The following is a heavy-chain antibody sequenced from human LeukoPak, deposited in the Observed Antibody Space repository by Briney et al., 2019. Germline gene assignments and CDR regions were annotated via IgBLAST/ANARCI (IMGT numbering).Heavy chain of an antibody. CDR2: IRYDGSNK. D-gene: IGHD3-10*01. Sequence: PGGSLRLSCAASGFTFSSYGMHWVRQAPAKGLELVAFIRYDGSNKYYADSVKGRFTISRDNSKNTLYLQMDSLRAEDTAVYSCAKDSVWFGEPNWFDPWGQGTLVTVSS. J-gene: IGHJ5*02. CDR1: GFTFSSYG. CDR3: AKDSVWFGEPNWFDP. V-gene: IGHV3-30*02.